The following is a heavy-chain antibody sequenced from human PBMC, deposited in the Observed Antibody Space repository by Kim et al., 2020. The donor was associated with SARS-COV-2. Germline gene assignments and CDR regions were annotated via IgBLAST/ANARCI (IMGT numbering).Heavy chain of an antibody. D-gene: IGHD2-15*01. CDR1: GFTFSSYA. V-gene: IGHV3-23*01. Sequence: GGSLRLSCAASGFTFSSYAMSWVRQAPGKGLEWVSAISGSGGSTYYADSVKGRFTISRDNSKNTLYLQMNSLRAEDTAVYYCAKDYYLSGMYHCSGGSCAGQSFDYWGQGTLVTVSS. CDR2: ISGSGGST. CDR3: AKDYYLSGMYHCSGGSCAGQSFDY. J-gene: IGHJ4*02.